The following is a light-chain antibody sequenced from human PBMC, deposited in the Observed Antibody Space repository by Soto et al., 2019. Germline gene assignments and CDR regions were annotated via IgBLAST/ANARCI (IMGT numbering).Light chain of an antibody. CDR1: QSVSSH. CDR3: QYYHGWPIT. Sequence: EIVMTQSPATLSVSPGEGATVSCRASQSVSSHLAWYQHKPGQAPRLLFYDASTRATGIPARFSGSGSGTEFTLTISSLQSEDFAVYYCQYYHGWPITFGQGTRLEIK. V-gene: IGKV3-15*01. CDR2: DAS. J-gene: IGKJ5*01.